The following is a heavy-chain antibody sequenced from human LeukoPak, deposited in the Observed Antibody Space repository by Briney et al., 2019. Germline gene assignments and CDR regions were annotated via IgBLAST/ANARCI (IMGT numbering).Heavy chain of an antibody. CDR3: ARRPIAAGNNWFDP. V-gene: IGHV4-39*01. Sequence: NPSETLSLTCTVSGGSISSAAYYWGSVRQPPGKGLDWIGSIYYTGTTYYSPSLQTRATLSFDTSKNQFSLKLTSVTAADTAVYFCARRPIAAGNNWFDPWGQGTLVTVSS. CDR1: GGSISSAAYY. CDR2: IYYTGTT. J-gene: IGHJ5*02. D-gene: IGHD6-13*01.